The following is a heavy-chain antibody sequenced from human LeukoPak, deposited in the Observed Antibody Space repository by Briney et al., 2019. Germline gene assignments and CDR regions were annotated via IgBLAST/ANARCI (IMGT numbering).Heavy chain of an antibody. Sequence: GGSLRLSCAASGFTYSSYDMHWVRQAAGKGLEWVSAISSTGNTYYPGSVKGRFTISRENAKNSLYLQMNSLGAGDTAVYYCAGKHATRAYGAFDIWGRGTMVTVSS. J-gene: IGHJ3*02. CDR2: ISSTGNT. D-gene: IGHD3-10*01. CDR3: AGKHATRAYGAFDI. V-gene: IGHV3-13*04. CDR1: GFTYSSYD.